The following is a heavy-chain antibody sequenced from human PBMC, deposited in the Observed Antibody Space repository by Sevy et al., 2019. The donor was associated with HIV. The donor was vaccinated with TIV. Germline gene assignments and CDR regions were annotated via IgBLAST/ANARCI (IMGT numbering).Heavy chain of an antibody. Sequence: ASVKVSCKASGYTFTGYYMHWVRQAPGQGLEWMGWINPNSGGTNYAQKFQGRFTMTRDTSISTAYMELSRLRSDDTAVYYSASKVKQFDYYDSSGYCDYWGQGTLVTVSS. CDR2: INPNSGGT. CDR3: ASKVKQFDYYDSSGYCDY. J-gene: IGHJ4*02. D-gene: IGHD3-22*01. V-gene: IGHV1-2*02. CDR1: GYTFTGYY.